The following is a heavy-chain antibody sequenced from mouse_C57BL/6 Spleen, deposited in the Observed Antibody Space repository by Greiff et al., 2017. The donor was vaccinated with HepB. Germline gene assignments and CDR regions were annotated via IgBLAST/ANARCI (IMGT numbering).Heavy chain of an antibody. CDR1: GYSFTGYF. V-gene: IGHV1-20*01. CDR2: INPYNGDT. Sequence: EVQLQQSGPELVKPGDSVKISCKASGYSFTGYFMNWVMQSHGKSLEWIGRINPYNGDTFYNQKFKGKATLTVDKSSSTAHMELRSLTSEDSAVYYCARDNCSGYFDYWGQGTTLTVSS. J-gene: IGHJ2*01. CDR3: ARDNCSGYFDY. D-gene: IGHD4-1*02.